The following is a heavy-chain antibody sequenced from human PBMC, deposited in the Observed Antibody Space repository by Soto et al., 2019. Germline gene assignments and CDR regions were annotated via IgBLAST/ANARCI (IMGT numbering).Heavy chain of an antibody. CDR1: GDSVSSNSAA. V-gene: IGHV6-1*01. J-gene: IGHJ6*02. CDR2: TYYRSKWYN. Sequence: SQTLSLTCAISGDSVSSNSAAWNWIRQSPSRGLEWLGRTYYRSKWYNDYAVSVKSRITINPDTSKNQFSLQLNSVTPEDTAVYYCARYGDYGDPIHFYGMDVWGHGTTVTVSS. D-gene: IGHD4-17*01. CDR3: ARYGDYGDPIHFYGMDV.